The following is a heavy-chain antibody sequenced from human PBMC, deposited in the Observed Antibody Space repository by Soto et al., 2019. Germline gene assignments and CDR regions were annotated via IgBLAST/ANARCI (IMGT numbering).Heavy chain of an antibody. CDR3: VRGGGGGLFDP. CDR2: ISPGSRYP. CDR1: SFTFGDSY. Sequence: GGSLRLSCAGSSFTFGDSYMSWIRQAPGKGLEWLSYISPGSRYPAYADSVKGRFTISRDNAKRSLYLQMMSLTAEDTAIYYCVRGGGGGLFDPWGQGTMVTVSS. D-gene: IGHD2-15*01. V-gene: IGHV3-11*06. J-gene: IGHJ5*02.